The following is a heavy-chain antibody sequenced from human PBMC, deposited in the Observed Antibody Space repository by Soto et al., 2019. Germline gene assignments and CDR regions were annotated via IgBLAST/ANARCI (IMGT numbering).Heavy chain of an antibody. Sequence: QVQLQESGPGLVKPSGTLSLTCAVSGGSISSSNWWSWVRQPPGKGLEWIGEIYHSGSTNYNPSPQRRVTISVDQSKNQFSLKLSSVTAADTAVYYCAGASIAVSGTDYFDSWGQGTLVTVSS. CDR2: IYHSGST. J-gene: IGHJ4*02. V-gene: IGHV4-4*02. CDR3: AGASIAVSGTDYFDS. CDR1: GGSISSSNW. D-gene: IGHD6-19*01.